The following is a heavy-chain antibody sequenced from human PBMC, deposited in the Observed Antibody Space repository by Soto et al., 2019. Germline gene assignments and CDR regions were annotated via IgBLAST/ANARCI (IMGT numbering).Heavy chain of an antibody. D-gene: IGHD3-9*01. CDR3: ARVDHRGYFAILTDY. J-gene: IGHJ4*02. V-gene: IGHV4-31*03. CDR2: IYDSVNT. CDR1: GYSLSSGGPD. Sequence: SVTLSLPGPVSGYSLSSGGPDWSWIRQHPGKGLEWIGHIYDSVNTYYSPSLRSRVTISADMSKNQFSLNLRSVTAADTAVYYCARVDHRGYFAILTDYWGQGTLVTVSS.